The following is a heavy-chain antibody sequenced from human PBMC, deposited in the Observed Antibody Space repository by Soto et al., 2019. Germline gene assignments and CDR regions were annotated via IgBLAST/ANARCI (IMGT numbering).Heavy chain of an antibody. CDR2: IYHTGNA. D-gene: IGHD3-22*01. J-gene: IGHJ5*01. V-gene: IGHV4-39*01. CDR1: GGSISNSRFY. CDR3: ARDFFDSSDYTTNWFDP. Sequence: PSETLSLTCSVSGGSISNSRFYWAWIRQPPGEGLEWIGSIYHTGNAYYNPSPKSRVTISVDTSKNQFSLKLTSVTAADAALYYCARDFFDSSDYTTNWFDPWGQGTMVTVS.